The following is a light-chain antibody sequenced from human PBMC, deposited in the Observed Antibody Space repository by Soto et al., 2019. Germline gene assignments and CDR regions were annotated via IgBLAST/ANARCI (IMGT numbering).Light chain of an antibody. CDR1: QSVGSD. V-gene: IGKV3-15*01. CDR3: QQYNNWQT. Sequence: EIVMTQSPATLSVSPGERATVSCRASQSVGSDLGWYQQKPGQAPRLLTYGASNRATGIPARFSGSGSGTEFTLTCSSLQSEDFAVYYCQQYNNWQTFGQGTKVDIK. CDR2: GAS. J-gene: IGKJ1*01.